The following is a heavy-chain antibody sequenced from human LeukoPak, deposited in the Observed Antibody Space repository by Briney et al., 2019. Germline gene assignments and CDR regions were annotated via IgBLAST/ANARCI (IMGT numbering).Heavy chain of an antibody. CDR1: GFTFSSYE. Sequence: GGSLRLSCAASGFTFSSYEMNWVRQAPGKGLEWVSYISSSGSTIYYADSVRGRFTISRDNSRNTMYLQMNSLRAEDAAVYYCAKAPVTSCRGAFCYPFDSWGQGTVVTVSS. D-gene: IGHD2-15*01. CDR2: ISSSGSTI. V-gene: IGHV3-48*03. CDR3: AKAPVTSCRGAFCYPFDS. J-gene: IGHJ4*02.